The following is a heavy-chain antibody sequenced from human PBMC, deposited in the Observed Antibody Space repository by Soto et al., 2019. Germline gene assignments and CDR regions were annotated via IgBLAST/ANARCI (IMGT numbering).Heavy chain of an antibody. Sequence: EVQLLESGGGLVQPGGSLRLSCAASGFTFSSYAMSWVRQAPGKGLEWVSAISGSGGSTYYADSVKGRFTISRDNSKNTLYLQMNSLRAEDTAVYYCAKTIYYGSGKLSGMDVWGQGTTVTVSS. CDR1: GFTFSSYA. CDR2: ISGSGGST. CDR3: AKTIYYGSGKLSGMDV. V-gene: IGHV3-23*01. J-gene: IGHJ6*02. D-gene: IGHD3-10*01.